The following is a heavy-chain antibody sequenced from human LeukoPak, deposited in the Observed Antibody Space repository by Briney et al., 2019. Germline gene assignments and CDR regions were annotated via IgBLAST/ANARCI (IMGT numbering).Heavy chain of an antibody. CDR3: ARRGSSYYYYMDV. V-gene: IGHV4-34*01. CDR1: GFIFRDYY. D-gene: IGHD3-10*01. Sequence: LRLSCVASGFIFRDYYMSWIRQPPGKGLEWIGEINHSGSTNYNPSLKSRVTISVDTSKNQFSLKLSSVTAADTAVYYCARRGSSYYYYMDVWGKGTTVTVSS. CDR2: INHSGST. J-gene: IGHJ6*03.